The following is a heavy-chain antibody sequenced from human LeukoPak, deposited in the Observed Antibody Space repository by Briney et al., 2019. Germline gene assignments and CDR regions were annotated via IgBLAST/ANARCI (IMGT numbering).Heavy chain of an antibody. CDR2: IYYSGST. Sequence: MSSETLSLTCTVSGGSISSSSYYWGWIRQPPGKGLEWIGSIYYSGSTYYNPSLKSRVTISVDTSKNQFSLKLSSVTAADTAVYYCARVLRDGHNDPFDNWGQGTLVTVSS. CDR1: GGSISSSSYY. CDR3: ARVLRDGHNDPFDN. D-gene: IGHD5-24*01. V-gene: IGHV4-39*01. J-gene: IGHJ3*02.